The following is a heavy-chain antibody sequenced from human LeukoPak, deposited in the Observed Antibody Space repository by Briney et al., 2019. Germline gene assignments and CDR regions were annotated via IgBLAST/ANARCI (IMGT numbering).Heavy chain of an antibody. CDR3: ARAIGVTCISTSCYSFDY. V-gene: IGHV3-9*02. CDR1: GFISDDYA. J-gene: IGHJ4*02. D-gene: IGHD2-2*02. CDR2: ISWNSGSM. Sequence: PGGSLRLSCVASGFISDDYAIHWVRQAPGKGLEWVSGISWNSGSMGYADSVKGRFSISRDNAKNSLYLQMNSLRTEDTALYYCARAIGVTCISTSCYSFDYWGQGTLVTVSS.